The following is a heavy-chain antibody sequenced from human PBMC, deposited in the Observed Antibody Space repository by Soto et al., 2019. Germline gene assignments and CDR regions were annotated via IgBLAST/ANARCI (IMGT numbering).Heavy chain of an antibody. D-gene: IGHD3-10*01. CDR3: ARGPLGSGSYYPDYYYYYMDV. Sequence: PSDTLSPTCSGDSRSFSCHYCSWNRLPARRGLEWIGEINHSGSTNYNPSLKSRVTISVDTSKNQFSLKLSSVTAADTAVYYCARGPLGSGSYYPDYYYYYMDVWGKGTTVT. CDR2: INHSGST. V-gene: IGHV4-34*01. J-gene: IGHJ6*03. CDR1: SRSFSCHY.